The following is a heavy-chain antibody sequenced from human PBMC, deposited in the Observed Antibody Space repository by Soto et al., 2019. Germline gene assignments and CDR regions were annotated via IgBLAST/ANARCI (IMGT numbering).Heavy chain of an antibody. D-gene: IGHD1-26*01. CDR2: INYSGST. CDR3: ARVGVGALALGGFDP. V-gene: IGHV4-31*03. J-gene: IGHJ5*02. CDR1: GGAISSGGHN. Sequence: QVQLQESGPGLVKPSQTLSLTCTVSGGAISSGGHNWNWIRQHPEKGLEWIAYINYSGSTYYNPSLKSRLTIAVDTSKNQFSLKLSSVTAADTAVYYCARVGVGALALGGFDPWGQGTLVTVSS.